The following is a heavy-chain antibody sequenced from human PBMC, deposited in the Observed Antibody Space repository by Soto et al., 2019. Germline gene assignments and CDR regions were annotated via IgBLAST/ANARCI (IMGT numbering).Heavy chain of an antibody. V-gene: IGHV3-23*01. Sequence: GGSLGLSCAASGFTFGSHGLSWVRQAPGKGLEWVSAISGSGGSTYYADSVKGRFTISRDNSKNTLYLQMNSLRAEDTAVYHCAKVAVLWFGEFDPWGQGTLVTVSS. CDR3: AKVAVLWFGEFDP. CDR2: ISGSGGST. CDR1: GFTFGSHG. J-gene: IGHJ5*02. D-gene: IGHD3-10*01.